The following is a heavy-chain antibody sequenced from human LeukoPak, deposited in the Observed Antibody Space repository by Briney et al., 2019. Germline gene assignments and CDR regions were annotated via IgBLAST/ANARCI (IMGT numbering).Heavy chain of an antibody. CDR2: IYYSGNT. CDR1: GDSISSYD. V-gene: IGHV4-59*01. Sequence: SETLSLTCTVSGDSISSYDLSWIRQPPGKGLEWIWCIYYSGNTNYYPSIKSRVTISLDTSNNQFSLKLSSMTAAETAALYCARDCDFDIWGQGTMVTVSS. CDR3: ARDCDFDI. D-gene: IGHD2-21*01. J-gene: IGHJ3*02.